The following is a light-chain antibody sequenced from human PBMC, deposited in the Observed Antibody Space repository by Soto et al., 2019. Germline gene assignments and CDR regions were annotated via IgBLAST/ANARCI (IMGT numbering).Light chain of an antibody. Sequence: EIVMTQSPATLSVSPGERATLSCRASQSVSNNLAWYQQKAGQAPRLLIYGASTRATGIPARFSGSGSGTEFTRTISSLQSEDFAGFYFQQYNNWPPWTFGQGTTLEI. V-gene: IGKV3-15*01. CDR2: GAS. J-gene: IGKJ1*01. CDR3: QQYNNWPPWT. CDR1: QSVSNN.